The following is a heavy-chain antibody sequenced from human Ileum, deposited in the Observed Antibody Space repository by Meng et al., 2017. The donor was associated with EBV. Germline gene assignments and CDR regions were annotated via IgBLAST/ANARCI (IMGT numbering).Heavy chain of an antibody. V-gene: IGHV4-30-4*01. J-gene: IGHJ4*02. D-gene: IGHD2-21*01. CDR1: GGFYSRGDYY. CDR2: IYNSGST. Sequence: QVQLQEAGPGRVKPSQTLSLPRTGPGGFYSRGDYYWSWIRQPPGKGLEWIGYIYNSGSTYYNPSLKSRVTISVDTSKNQFSLKLRFVTAADTAVYYCAREGRSHQVGVSVYWGQGNLVTVSS. CDR3: AREGRSHQVGVSVY.